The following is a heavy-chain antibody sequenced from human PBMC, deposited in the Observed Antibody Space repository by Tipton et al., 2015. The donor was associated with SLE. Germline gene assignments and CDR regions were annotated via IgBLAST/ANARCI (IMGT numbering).Heavy chain of an antibody. CDR1: GGSIRTEY. CDR3: ARCDYSHWGDY. D-gene: IGHD4-11*01. V-gene: IGHV4-59*01. CDR2: IFYIGST. Sequence: TLSLTCSVSGGSIRTEYWSWIRQPPKKGLEWIGYIFYIGSTNYNPSLKSRVTISFDTSKKQFSLMLSSVTAADTAVYYCARCDYSHWGDYWGQGTLVTVSS. J-gene: IGHJ4*02.